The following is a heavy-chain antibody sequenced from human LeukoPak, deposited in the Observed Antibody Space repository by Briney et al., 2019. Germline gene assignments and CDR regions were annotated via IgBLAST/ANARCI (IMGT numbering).Heavy chain of an antibody. CDR1: GFTFSHYG. J-gene: IGHJ4*02. D-gene: IGHD3-10*01. CDR2: VSGSGYST. V-gene: IGHV3-23*01. Sequence: GGSPRLSCAASGFTFSHYGMSWVRQAPGKGLEWVSAVSGSGYSTYYADSVKGRFTISRDNSKNTLYLQMNSLKTEDTAVYYCTVQYYYGSGSYYPFDYWGQGTLVTVSS. CDR3: TVQYYYGSGSYYPFDY.